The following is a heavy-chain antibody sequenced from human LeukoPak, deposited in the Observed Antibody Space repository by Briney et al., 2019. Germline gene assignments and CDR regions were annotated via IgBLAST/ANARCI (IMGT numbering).Heavy chain of an antibody. CDR3: ATHTTSYGEDY. D-gene: IGHD4/OR15-4a*01. CDR2: KYYSGTT. J-gene: IGHJ4*02. V-gene: IGHV4-59*01. Sequence: SETLSLTCTVPGGSINIYYGSWSRQPPGKGLEWIGYKYYSGTTKYNPSLKSRVTISLDTSKNQFSLRLTPVTTADTAVHYCATHTTSYGEDYWGQGALVTVSS. CDR1: GGSINIYY.